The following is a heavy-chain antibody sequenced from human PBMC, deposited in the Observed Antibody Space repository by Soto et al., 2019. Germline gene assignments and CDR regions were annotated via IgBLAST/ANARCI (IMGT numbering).Heavy chain of an antibody. D-gene: IGHD3-9*01. CDR2: IYYSGST. J-gene: IGHJ4*02. Sequence: SETLSLTCTVSGGSISSSSYYWGWIRQPPGKRLEWIGSIYYSGSTYDTPSLKSRVTISVDTSKNQFSLKLSSVTAEDTAVYYCARRHSRLGCDYCGKETLVTVSS. V-gene: IGHV4-39*07. CDR3: ARRHSRLGCDY. CDR1: GGSISSSSYY.